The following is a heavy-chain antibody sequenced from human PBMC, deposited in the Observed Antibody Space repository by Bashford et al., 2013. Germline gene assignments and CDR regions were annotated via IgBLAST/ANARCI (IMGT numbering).Heavy chain of an antibody. J-gene: IGHJ4*02. Sequence: VASVKVSCKASGGTFSSYAISWVRQAPGQGLEWMGGIIPILGIANYAQKFQGRVTITADKSTSTAYMELSSLRSEDTAIYYCARDFVTNHPKEWILSYYFDYWAREPWSPSPQ. CDR1: GGTFSSYA. V-gene: IGHV1-69*10. D-gene: IGHD3-3*01. CDR3: ARDFVTNHPKEWILSYYFDY. CDR2: IIPILGIA.